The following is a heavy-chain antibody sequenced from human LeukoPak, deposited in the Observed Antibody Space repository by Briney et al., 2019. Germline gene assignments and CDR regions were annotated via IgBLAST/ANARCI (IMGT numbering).Heavy chain of an antibody. CDR2: IYYGGNT. V-gene: IGHV4-61*01. D-gene: IGHD1-26*01. J-gene: IGHJ3*02. Sequence: PSETLSLTCTVSGVSISSGNYYWSWIRQPPGKGLECIGYIYYGGNTNYSPSLKSRITISVDTSKNQFSLKLSSVTAADTAVYYCARVYSGTYLDAFDIWGQGTMVTVSS. CDR3: ARVYSGTYLDAFDI. CDR1: GVSISSGNYY.